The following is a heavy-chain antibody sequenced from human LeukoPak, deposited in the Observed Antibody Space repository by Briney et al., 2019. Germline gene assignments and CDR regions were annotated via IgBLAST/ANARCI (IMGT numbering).Heavy chain of an antibody. Sequence: SETLSLTCTVSGGSISSYYWSWIRQPPGKGLEWIGYIYYSGSTNYNPSLKSRVTISLDTSKNQFSLKLRSVTAADTAVYYCARATYYYDSSGYWTLEFDFDIWGQGTMVTVSS. V-gene: IGHV4-59*01. CDR3: ARATYYYDSSGYWTLEFDFDI. J-gene: IGHJ3*02. CDR2: IYYSGST. D-gene: IGHD3-22*01. CDR1: GGSISSYY.